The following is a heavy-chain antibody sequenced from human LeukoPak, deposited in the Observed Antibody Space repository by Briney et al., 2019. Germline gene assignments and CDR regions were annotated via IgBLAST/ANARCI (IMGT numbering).Heavy chain of an antibody. Sequence: SETLSLTCAVYGGSFSGYYWSWIRQPPGKGLEWIGEINHSGSTNYNPSLKSRVTISVDTSKNQFSLKLSSVTAADTAVYYCARGGHGGYSSGSRLAKYYFDYWGQGTLVTVSS. V-gene: IGHV4-34*01. D-gene: IGHD6-19*01. CDR3: ARGGHGGYSSGSRLAKYYFDY. CDR1: GGSFSGYY. J-gene: IGHJ4*02. CDR2: INHSGST.